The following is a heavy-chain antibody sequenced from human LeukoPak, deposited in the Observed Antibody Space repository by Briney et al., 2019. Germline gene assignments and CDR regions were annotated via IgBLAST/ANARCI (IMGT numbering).Heavy chain of an antibody. CDR3: ARAGDYVWGSYRGYFDY. CDR1: GFTFDDYG. V-gene: IGHV3-20*04. D-gene: IGHD3-16*02. CDR2: INWNGGST. Sequence: PGGSLRLSCAASGFTFDDYGMSWVRQAPGKGLEWVSGINWNGGSTGYADSVKGRFTISRDNAKNSLYLQMNSLRAEDTALYYCARAGDYVWGSYRGYFDYWGQGTLVTVSS. J-gene: IGHJ4*02.